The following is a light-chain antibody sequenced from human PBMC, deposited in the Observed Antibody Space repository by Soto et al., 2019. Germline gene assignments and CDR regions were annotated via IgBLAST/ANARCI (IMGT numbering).Light chain of an antibody. CDR2: DVN. J-gene: IGLJ1*01. CDR3: SAHGGTNPYV. CDR1: ASDIGGYTF. V-gene: IGLV2-8*01. Sequence: QSVLTQPPSASGSPGQSVAISCTGTASDIGGYTFVSWYQQHPGKAPKLLIYDVNKRPSGVPDRFSGSKSGNTASLTVSGLQAEDEADYYCSAHGGTNPYVFGTETKVTVL.